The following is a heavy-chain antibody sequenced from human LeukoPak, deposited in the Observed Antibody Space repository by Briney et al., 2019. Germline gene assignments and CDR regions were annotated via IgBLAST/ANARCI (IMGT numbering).Heavy chain of an antibody. J-gene: IGHJ4*02. CDR1: GFTFSSYW. Sequence: GGSLRLSCAASGFTFSSYWMHWVRQAPGKGLVWVSRINTDGSSTSYADSVKGRFTISRDKSKNTLYLQMNSLRAEDTAVYYCAKGLDDYGDYAGYWGQGTLVTVSS. D-gene: IGHD4-17*01. V-gene: IGHV3-74*01. CDR2: INTDGSST. CDR3: AKGLDDYGDYAGY.